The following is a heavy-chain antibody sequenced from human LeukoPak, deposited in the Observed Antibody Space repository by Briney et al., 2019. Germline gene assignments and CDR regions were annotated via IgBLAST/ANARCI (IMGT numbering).Heavy chain of an antibody. Sequence: SETLSLTCTVSGGSISSSSYYWGWIRQPPGKGLEWIGSIYHSGSTYYNPSLKSRVTISVDASKNQSSLKLSSVTAADMAVYYCTRHQWWLAPRNFDYWGQGTLVTVSP. J-gene: IGHJ4*02. V-gene: IGHV4-39*01. CDR1: GGSISSSSYY. CDR2: IYHSGST. D-gene: IGHD2-8*01. CDR3: TRHQWWLAPRNFDY.